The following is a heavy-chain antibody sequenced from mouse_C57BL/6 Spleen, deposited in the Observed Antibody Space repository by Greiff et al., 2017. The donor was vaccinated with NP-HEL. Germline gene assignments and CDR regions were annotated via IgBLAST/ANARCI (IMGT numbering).Heavy chain of an antibody. CDR2: IDPSDSYT. J-gene: IGHJ2*01. Sequence: QVQLQQPGAELVMPGASVKLSCKASGYTFTSYWMHWVKQRPGQGLEWIGEIDPSDSYTNYNQKFKGKSTLTVDKSSSTAYMQLSSLTSEDSAVYYCARLDDYGIDYWGQGTTLTVSS. V-gene: IGHV1-69*01. CDR1: GYTFTSYW. CDR3: ARLDDYGIDY. D-gene: IGHD2-4*01.